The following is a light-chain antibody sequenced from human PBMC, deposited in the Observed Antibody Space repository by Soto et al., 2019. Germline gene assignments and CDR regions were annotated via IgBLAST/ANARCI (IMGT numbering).Light chain of an antibody. Sequence: DIQMTQSPSSLSASVGDRVNMTCRASRSIGRYLSWYQQKPGKAPNLLIYAASSLQSGVPSRFSGAGSGTDFTLTIANLHPEDFAIYYCKQSYSTQWTFGQGTKVDI. V-gene: IGKV1-39*01. CDR1: RSIGRY. CDR2: AAS. J-gene: IGKJ1*01. CDR3: KQSYSTQWT.